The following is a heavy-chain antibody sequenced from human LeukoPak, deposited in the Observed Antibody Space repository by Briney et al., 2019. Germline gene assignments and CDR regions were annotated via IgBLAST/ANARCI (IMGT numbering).Heavy chain of an antibody. CDR1: GFSLSTSGVG. CDR2: IYWTDEK. CDR3: VHSKGGSYFNWFDP. V-gene: IGHV2-5*01. D-gene: IGHD1-26*01. Sequence: ESGPTLVNPTQTLTLTCTFSGFSLSTSGVGVGWIRQPPGKALEWLALIYWTDEKRYSPSLKSRLIITKDTSKNQVVLKMTHLDPVDTATYYCVHSKGGSYFNWFDPWGQGTLVTVSS. J-gene: IGHJ5*02.